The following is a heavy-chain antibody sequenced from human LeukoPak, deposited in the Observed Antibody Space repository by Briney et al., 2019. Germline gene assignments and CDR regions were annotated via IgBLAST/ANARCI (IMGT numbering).Heavy chain of an antibody. CDR1: GFTFSSRG. CDR2: IHNYETTE. CDR3: AKDDPTGRYL. D-gene: IGHD1-26*01. J-gene: IGHJ4*02. Sequence: GGSLRLSCAASGFTFSSRGMHWVRQTPGKGLEWVTFIHNYETTEYYADSVKGRFTISRDNSKNTVYLQMNSLRVEDTAVYYCAKDDPTGRYLWGQGTLVTVSS. V-gene: IGHV3-30*02.